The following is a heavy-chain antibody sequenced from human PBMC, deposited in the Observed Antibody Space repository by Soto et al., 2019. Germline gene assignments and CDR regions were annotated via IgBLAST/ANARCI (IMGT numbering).Heavy chain of an antibody. CDR3: AATIFGVVRNNDDY. CDR2: IYYSGST. CDR1: GGSISSGGYY. Sequence: QVQLQESGPGLVKPSQTLSLTCTVSGGSISSGGYYWSWIRQHPGKGLEWIGYIYYSGSTYYNPSLKSRVTISVDTSKKQFSQKLCSVTAADTAVYYCAATIFGVVRNNDDYWGQGTLVTVSS. D-gene: IGHD3-3*01. V-gene: IGHV4-31*03. J-gene: IGHJ4*02.